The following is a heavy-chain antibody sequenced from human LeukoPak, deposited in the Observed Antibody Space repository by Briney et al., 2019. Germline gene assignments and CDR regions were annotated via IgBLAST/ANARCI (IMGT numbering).Heavy chain of an antibody. D-gene: IGHD2-8*02. CDR2: ISTSGDFT. CDR3: AAQPCSGGVCYLDY. J-gene: IGHJ4*02. V-gene: IGHV3-23*01. CDR1: GFTFSSYA. Sequence: PGGSLRLSCATSGFTFSSYAMNWVRQAPGKGLECVSFISTSGDFTYYAASVKGRFTVSRDNSKNTLYLQMNSLRADDTAVYYCAAQPCSGGVCYLDYWGQGTLVTVSS.